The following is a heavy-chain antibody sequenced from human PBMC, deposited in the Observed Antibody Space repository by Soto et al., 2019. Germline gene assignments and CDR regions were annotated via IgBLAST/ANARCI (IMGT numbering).Heavy chain of an antibody. J-gene: IGHJ5*02. CDR2: IYYSGST. CDR3: ARVGWCGELRP. V-gene: IGHV4-61*01. CDR1: GGSVSSGSYY. D-gene: IGHD3-10*01. Sequence: QVQLQESGPGLVKPSETLSLTCTVSGGSVSSGSYYWSWIRQPPGKGLEWIGYIYYSGSTNYNPSLKSRVTISVDTSKNKFSLKLSSVTAADTAVYYCARVGWCGELRPWGQGTLVTVSS.